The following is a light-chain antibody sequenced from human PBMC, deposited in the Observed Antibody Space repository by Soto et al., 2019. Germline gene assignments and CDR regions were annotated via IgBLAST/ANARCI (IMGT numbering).Light chain of an antibody. J-gene: IGKJ5*01. CDR3: QQYNSYPIT. Sequence: EIVLTQSPATLSLSPGERATLSCRASQSVSSYLAWYQQKPGQAPRLLIYDASNLESGVPSRFSGSGSGTEFTLTISSLQPDDFATYYCQQYNSYPITVGQGTRLESK. V-gene: IGKV3-11*01. CDR2: DAS. CDR1: QSVSSY.